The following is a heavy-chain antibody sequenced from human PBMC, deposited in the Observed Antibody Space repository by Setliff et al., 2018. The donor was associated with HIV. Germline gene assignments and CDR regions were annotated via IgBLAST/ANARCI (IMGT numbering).Heavy chain of an antibody. CDR3: ARAGYNLWSGYDAFDI. CDR2: VDFRGNS. CDR1: GASISSHY. Sequence: SETLSLTCTLSGASISSHYWSWIRQAPGKGLEWVGSVDFRGNSSANPSLKSRLMISVDTSKNRLSLKLTSVTAADTAVYFCARAGYNLWSGYDAFDIWGQGTMVTVSS. D-gene: IGHD3-3*01. V-gene: IGHV4-59*11. J-gene: IGHJ3*02.